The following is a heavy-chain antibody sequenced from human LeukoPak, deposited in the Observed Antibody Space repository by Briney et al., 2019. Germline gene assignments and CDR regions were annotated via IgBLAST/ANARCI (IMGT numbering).Heavy chain of an antibody. CDR2: INPNTGGT. CDR3: ARDGDGYNYGSLFDY. D-gene: IGHD5-24*01. V-gene: IGHV1-2*02. J-gene: IGHJ4*02. CDR1: GYTFTGYY. Sequence: GASVKVSCKASGYTFTGYYMHWVRQAPGQGLEWMGWINPNTGGTNYAQKFQGRVTMTRDTSISTAYMELSRLRSDDTAVYYCARDGDGYNYGSLFDYWGQGTLVTVSS.